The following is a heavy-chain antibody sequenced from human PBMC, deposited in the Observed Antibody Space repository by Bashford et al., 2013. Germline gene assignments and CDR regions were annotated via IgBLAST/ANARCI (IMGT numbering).Heavy chain of an antibody. CDR1: GGSFSGYY. Sequence: SETLSLTCAVYGGSFSGYYWSWIRQPPGKGLEWIGYSYYSGSTYYNPSLKSRVTISVDTSKNQFSLKLDSVTAADTAVYYCARAGHIYDYGDLWGQGSLVTVSS. V-gene: IGHV4-34*01. CDR2: SYYSGST. D-gene: IGHD4-17*01. CDR3: ARAGHIYDYGDL. J-gene: IGHJ5*02.